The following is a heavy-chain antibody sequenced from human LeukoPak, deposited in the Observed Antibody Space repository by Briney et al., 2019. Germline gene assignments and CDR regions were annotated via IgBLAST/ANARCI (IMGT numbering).Heavy chain of an antibody. CDR2: ISSSGSTI. D-gene: IGHD7-27*01. Sequence: PGGSLRLSCSASGFTFSSYEMNWVRQAPGKGLEWVSYISSSGSTIYYADSVTGRFTISRDNAKNSLYLQMNSLRAEDTAVYYCARDLNWETYWGQGTLVSVSS. V-gene: IGHV3-48*03. CDR3: ARDLNWETY. J-gene: IGHJ4*02. CDR1: GFTFSSYE.